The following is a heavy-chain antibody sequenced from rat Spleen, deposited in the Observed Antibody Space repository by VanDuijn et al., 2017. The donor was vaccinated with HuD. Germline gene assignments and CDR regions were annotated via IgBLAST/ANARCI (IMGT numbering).Heavy chain of an antibody. J-gene: IGHJ3*01. CDR2: IIYDGSIT. D-gene: IGHD1-12*03. Sequence: EVQLVESGGGLVQPGRSLKLSCAASGFSFRDFAMAWVRQAPKTSLEWVATIIYDGSITYYRDSVKGRFTISRENAKSTLYLQMDSLRSEDTATYYCARHYYYDGYWFAYWGQGTLVTVSS. CDR3: ARHYYYDGYWFAY. CDR1: GFSFRDFA. V-gene: IGHV5-17*01.